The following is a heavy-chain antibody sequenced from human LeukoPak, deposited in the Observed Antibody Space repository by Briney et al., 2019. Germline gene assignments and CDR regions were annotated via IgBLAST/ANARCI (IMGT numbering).Heavy chain of an antibody. CDR2: ISWNSGSI. CDR3: AKDFRCSSTSCYTGFDY. J-gene: IGHJ4*02. V-gene: IGHV3-9*01. Sequence: PGGSLRLSCAATGFTFDDYPMHWLRQGPGKGLEWVSGISWNSGSIGYADSVKGRFTISRDNAKNSLYLQMNSLRAEDTALYYCAKDFRCSSTSCYTGFDYWGQGALVTVSS. CDR1: GFTFDDYP. D-gene: IGHD2-2*02.